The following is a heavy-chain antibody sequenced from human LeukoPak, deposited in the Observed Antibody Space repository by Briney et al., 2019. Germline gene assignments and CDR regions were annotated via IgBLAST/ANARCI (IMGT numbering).Heavy chain of an antibody. CDR3: AKDPRGQWLVEGLWFDY. CDR1: GFTFSSYA. Sequence: GGSLRLSCAASGFTFSSYAMSWVRQAPGKGLEWVSAISGSGGSTYYADSVKGRFAISRDNAKNSLYLQMNSLRAEDTAVYYCAKDPRGQWLVEGLWFDYWGQGTLVTVSS. J-gene: IGHJ4*02. D-gene: IGHD6-19*01. CDR2: ISGSGGST. V-gene: IGHV3-23*01.